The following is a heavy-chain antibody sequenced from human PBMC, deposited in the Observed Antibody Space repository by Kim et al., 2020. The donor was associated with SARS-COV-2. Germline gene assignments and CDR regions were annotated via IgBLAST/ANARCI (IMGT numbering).Heavy chain of an antibody. CDR2: INAGNGNT. CDR1: GYTFTNYA. D-gene: IGHD3-22*01. Sequence: ASVKVSCKASGYTFTNYAMHWVRQAPGQRLEWMGWINAGNGNTKYSQKFQGRVAIARDTSASTAYMELSSLRSEDTAVYYCARDLDRPPTRCMDVWGQGTTVTISS. V-gene: IGHV1-3*01. J-gene: IGHJ6*02. CDR3: ARDLDRPPTRCMDV.